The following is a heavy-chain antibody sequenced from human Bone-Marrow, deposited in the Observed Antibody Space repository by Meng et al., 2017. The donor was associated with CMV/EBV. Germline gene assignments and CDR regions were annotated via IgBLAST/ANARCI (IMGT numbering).Heavy chain of an antibody. Sequence: GESLKISCAASGFTFSSYEMNWVRQVPGKGLEWVAFIRHDGTNKYYGDSVKGRFTISRDNSKNTVYLQMNSLRPEETAIYYCAKDLLLFGGANAYFDYWGPGTLVTVSS. CDR3: AKDLLLFGGANAYFDY. CDR1: GFTFSSYE. V-gene: IGHV3-30*02. J-gene: IGHJ4*02. D-gene: IGHD3-16*01. CDR2: IRHDGTNK.